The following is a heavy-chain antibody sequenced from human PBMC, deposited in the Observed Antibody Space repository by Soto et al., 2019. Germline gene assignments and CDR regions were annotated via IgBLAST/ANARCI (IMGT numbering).Heavy chain of an antibody. Sequence: GESLKISCKGSGYRFTSYWIGWVRQMPGKGLEWMGIIYPGDSDTRYSPSFQGQVTISADKSISTAYLQWSSLKASDTAMYYCARHGTYYDFWSGYPDYWGQGTLVTVSS. D-gene: IGHD3-3*01. CDR3: ARHGTYYDFWSGYPDY. CDR2: IYPGDSDT. CDR1: GYRFTSYW. J-gene: IGHJ4*02. V-gene: IGHV5-51*01.